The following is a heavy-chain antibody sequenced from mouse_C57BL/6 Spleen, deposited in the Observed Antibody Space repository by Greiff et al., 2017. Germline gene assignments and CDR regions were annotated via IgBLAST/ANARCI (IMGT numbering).Heavy chain of an antibody. D-gene: IGHD2-3*01. J-gene: IGHJ2*01. CDR3: AREGYYRGFDYFDY. Sequence: QVHVKQSGAELARPGASVKMSCKASGYTFTSYTMHWVKQRPGQGLEWIGYINPSSGYTKYNQKFKDKATLTADKSSSTAYMQLSSLTSEDSAVYYCAREGYYRGFDYFDYWGQGTTLTVSS. V-gene: IGHV1-4*01. CDR1: GYTFTSYT. CDR2: INPSSGYT.